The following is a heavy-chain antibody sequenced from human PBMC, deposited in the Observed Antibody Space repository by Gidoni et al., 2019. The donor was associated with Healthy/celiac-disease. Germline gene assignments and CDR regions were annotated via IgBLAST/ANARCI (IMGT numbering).Heavy chain of an antibody. CDR2: ISWNSGSI. Sequence: EVQLVESGGGLVQPGRSLRLSCADSGFTFVDYAMHCVRQAPGKGLEWVSGISWNSGSIGYADSVKGRFTISRDNAKNSLYLQMNSLRAEDTALYYCAKDHTYYYGSGSLFDYWGQGTLVTVSS. V-gene: IGHV3-9*01. CDR1: GFTFVDYA. D-gene: IGHD3-10*01. CDR3: AKDHTYYYGSGSLFDY. J-gene: IGHJ4*02.